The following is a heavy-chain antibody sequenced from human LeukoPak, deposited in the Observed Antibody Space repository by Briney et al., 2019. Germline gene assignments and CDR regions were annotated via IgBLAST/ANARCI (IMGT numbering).Heavy chain of an antibody. J-gene: IGHJ4*02. Sequence: SETLSLTCAVYGGSFSGYYWSWIRQPPGKGLEWIGEINHSGSTNYNPPLKSRVTISVDTSKNQFSLKLSSVTAADTAVYYCARVPYSRDDYWGQGTLVTVSS. V-gene: IGHV4-34*01. CDR2: INHSGST. CDR3: ARVPYSRDDY. D-gene: IGHD6-13*01. CDR1: GGSFSGYY.